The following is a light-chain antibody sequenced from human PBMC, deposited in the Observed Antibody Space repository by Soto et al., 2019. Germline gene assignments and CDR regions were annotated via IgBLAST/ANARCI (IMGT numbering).Light chain of an antibody. J-gene: IGKJ5*01. CDR2: EAT. CDR1: QGLKF. V-gene: IGKV1-12*01. CDR3: QQANSFPIT. Sequence: DIQMTQSPSSVSASVGDNVTITCRASQGLKFLAWYQQKPGKAPRLLIYEATNLQSGVPPRFSGSGSGTDFTLTISSLQPEDFATYFCQQANSFPITFGQGTRLEIK.